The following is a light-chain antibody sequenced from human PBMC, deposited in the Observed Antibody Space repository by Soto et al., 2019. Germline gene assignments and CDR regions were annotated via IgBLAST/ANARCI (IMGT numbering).Light chain of an antibody. V-gene: IGKV3-20*01. CDR1: QSLSTSG. CDR2: GTF. Sequence: ENALKQSPGTLSLSPGKRDTLSCRASQSLSTSGLVWYQHKSGQPPRLVIHGTFSTASGIPARFSGSGSGTDFTLTISRLEPEDSAVYYCQQYGSLPYTFGRGTRLEIQ. J-gene: IGKJ5*01. CDR3: QQYGSLPYT.